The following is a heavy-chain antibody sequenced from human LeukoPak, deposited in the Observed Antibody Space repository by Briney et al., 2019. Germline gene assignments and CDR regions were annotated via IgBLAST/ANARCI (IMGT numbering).Heavy chain of an antibody. CDR1: GGSISSGGYS. J-gene: IGHJ4*02. CDR3: ARGVFSDY. CDR2: IYYSGST. V-gene: IGHV4-30-4*07. D-gene: IGHD6-13*01. Sequence: SQTLSLTCAVSGGSISSGGYSWSWIRQPPGKGLEWIGYIYYSGSTYYNPSLKSRVTISVDTSKNQFSLKLSSVTAADTAVYYCARGVFSDYWGQGTLVTVSS.